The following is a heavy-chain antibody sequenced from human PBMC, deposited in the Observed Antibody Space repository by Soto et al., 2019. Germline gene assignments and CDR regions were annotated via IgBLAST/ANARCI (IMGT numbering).Heavy chain of an antibody. V-gene: IGHV3-53*04. Sequence: EVQLVESGGDLVQPGGSLRLSCVASGFSVNSGYMNWVRQAPGKGPQWVSVIYRGGTTYQPDSVKGRFTISRDDSKNALYLQMNSLRPADTAVYYCARANDFNAFDIWGPGTMVTVSS. CDR3: ARANDFNAFDI. J-gene: IGHJ3*02. CDR2: IYRGGTT. CDR1: GFSVNSGY. D-gene: IGHD2-21*02.